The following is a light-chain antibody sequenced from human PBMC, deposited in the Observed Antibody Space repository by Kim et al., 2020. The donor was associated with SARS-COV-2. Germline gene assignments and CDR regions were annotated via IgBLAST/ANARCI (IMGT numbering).Light chain of an antibody. V-gene: IGLV3-19*01. CDR1: SLRSYY. CDR3: NSRDSSGNHLV. J-gene: IGLJ3*02. CDR2: GKN. Sequence: ALGQTVRITCQGDSLRSYYASWYQQKPGQAPVLVNSGKNNRPSGIPDRFSGSSSGNTASLTITGAQAEDEADYYCNSRDSSGNHLVFGGGTQLTVL.